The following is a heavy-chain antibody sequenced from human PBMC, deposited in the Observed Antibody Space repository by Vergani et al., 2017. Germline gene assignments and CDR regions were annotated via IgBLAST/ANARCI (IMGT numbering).Heavy chain of an antibody. D-gene: IGHD3-22*01. V-gene: IGHV3-23*01. Sequence: EVQLLESGGGLVQPGGSLRLSCAASGFTFSSYAMSWVRQAPGKGLEWVSAISGSGGSTYYADSVKVRFTISRDNSKNTLYLQMNSLRAEDTAVYYCAKEAEYYDSSGIPGAFDIWGQGTMVTVSS. CDR3: AKEAEYYDSSGIPGAFDI. CDR1: GFTFSSYA. CDR2: ISGSGGST. J-gene: IGHJ3*02.